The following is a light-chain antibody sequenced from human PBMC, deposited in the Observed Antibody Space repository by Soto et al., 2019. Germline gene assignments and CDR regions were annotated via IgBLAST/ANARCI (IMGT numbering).Light chain of an antibody. J-gene: IGKJ5*01. Sequence: EIVMTQSPLTLPVTPGEPASISCRSSQSPLYNNTYNYLDWYVQKPGQSPQLLIYFGSNRAPGVPARLSGSGSGTDFTLKINRVEAEDVGTYYCMQALQSLNFGQGTRLEIK. CDR2: FGS. CDR1: QSPLYNNTYNY. V-gene: IGKV2-28*01. CDR3: MQALQSLN.